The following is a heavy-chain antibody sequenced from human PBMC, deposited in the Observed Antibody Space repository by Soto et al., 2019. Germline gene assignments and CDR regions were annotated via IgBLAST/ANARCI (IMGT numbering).Heavy chain of an antibody. V-gene: IGHV3-33*01. CDR2: IRGSGGSK. D-gene: IGHD5-12*01. CDR3: ARSSGGYEYYYYYYMDV. CDR1: GFTFSSYG. Sequence: GGSLRLSCAASGFTFSSYGMHWVRQAPGKGLEWVAVIRGSGGSKYYADSVKGRFTIARDNSKNTLYLQMNSLRAEDTAVYYCARSSGGYEYYYYYYMDVWGKGTPVTVSS. J-gene: IGHJ6*03.